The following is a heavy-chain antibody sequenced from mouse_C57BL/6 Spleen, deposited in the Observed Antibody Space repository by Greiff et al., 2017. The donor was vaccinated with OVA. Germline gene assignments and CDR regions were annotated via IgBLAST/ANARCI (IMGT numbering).Heavy chain of an antibody. V-gene: IGHV1-63*01. J-gene: IGHJ4*01. CDR3: ARKEDYYGSSGAMDY. CDR2: LYPGGGYT. Sequence: QVQLQQSGAELVRPGTSVKMSCKASGYTFTNYWIGWAKQRPGHGLEWIGDLYPGGGYTNYNEKFKGKATLTADKSSSTAYMQFSSLTSEDSAIYDCARKEDYYGSSGAMDYWGQGTSVTVSS. CDR1: GYTFTNYW. D-gene: IGHD1-1*01.